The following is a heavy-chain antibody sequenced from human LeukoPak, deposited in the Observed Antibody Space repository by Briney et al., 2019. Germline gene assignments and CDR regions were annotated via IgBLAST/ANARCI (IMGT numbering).Heavy chain of an antibody. D-gene: IGHD3-16*01. J-gene: IGHJ5*02. Sequence: ASVKVSCKASGYTFTSYAMHWVRQAPGQRFEWMGWINTGNGNTKYSQKFQGRVTITRDTSASTAYMELSSLRSEDTAVYYCARDRLGYNWFDPWGQGTLVTVSS. CDR2: INTGNGNT. CDR1: GYTFTSYA. CDR3: ARDRLGYNWFDP. V-gene: IGHV1-3*04.